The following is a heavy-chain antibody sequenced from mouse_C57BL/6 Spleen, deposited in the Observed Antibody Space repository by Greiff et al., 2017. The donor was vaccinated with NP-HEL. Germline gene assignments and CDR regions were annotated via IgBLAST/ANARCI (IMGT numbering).Heavy chain of an antibody. CDR3: ARANWDGGFAY. CDR2: ISDGGSYT. J-gene: IGHJ3*01. V-gene: IGHV5-4*03. CDR1: GFTFSSYA. D-gene: IGHD4-1*02. Sequence: EVKLMESGGGLVKPGGSLKLSCAASGFTFSSYAMSWVRQTPEKRLEWVATISDGGSYTYYPDNVKGRFTISRDNAKNNLYLQMSHLKSEDTAMYYCARANWDGGFAYWGQGTLVTVSA.